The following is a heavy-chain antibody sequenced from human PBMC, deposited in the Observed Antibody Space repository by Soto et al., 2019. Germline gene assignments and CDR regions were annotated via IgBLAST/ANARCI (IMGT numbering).Heavy chain of an antibody. J-gene: IGHJ6*04. D-gene: IGHD6-25*01. CDR2: FDPEDGET. CDR3: AQGKRRRAKKYSSTSKMDV. Sequence: ASVKVSCKVSGYTLTELSMHWVRQAPGKGLEWMGGFDPEDGETIYAQKFQGRVTMTEDTSTDTAYMELSSLRSEDTAVYYCAQGKRRRAKKYSSTSKMDVGGKGTRLTFSS. V-gene: IGHV1-24*01. CDR1: GYTLTELS.